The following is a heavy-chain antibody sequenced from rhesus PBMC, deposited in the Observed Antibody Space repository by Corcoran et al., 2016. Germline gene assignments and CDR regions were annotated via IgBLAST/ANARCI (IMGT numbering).Heavy chain of an antibody. Sequence: EVQLVESGGGLVQPGGSLRLSCAASGFTFSSYGLTWVRQSPGKGLEWVSSLSRNINYIYYSDSVKGRFTISRDNAKNSLSLQMNSLRAEDTAVYYCTRGGTSHAPVDYWGQGVLVTVSS. CDR2: LSRNINYI. CDR3: TRGGTSHAPVDY. V-gene: IGHV3S16*01. J-gene: IGHJ4*01. D-gene: IGHD1-44*01. CDR1: GFTFSSYG.